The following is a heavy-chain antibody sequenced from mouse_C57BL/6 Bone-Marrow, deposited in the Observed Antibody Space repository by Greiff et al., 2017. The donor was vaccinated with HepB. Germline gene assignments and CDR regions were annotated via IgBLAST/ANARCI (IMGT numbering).Heavy chain of an antibody. J-gene: IGHJ4*01. CDR3: AKNPIYYGNYWAMDY. CDR2: IWRGGST. Sequence: QVQLQQSGPGLVQPSQSLSITCTVSGFSLTSYGVHWVRQSPGKGLEWLGVIWRGGSTDYNAAFMSRLSITKDNSKSQVFFKMNSLQADDTAIYYCAKNPIYYGNYWAMDYWGQGTSVTVSS. CDR1: GFSLTSYG. D-gene: IGHD2-1*01. V-gene: IGHV2-5*01.